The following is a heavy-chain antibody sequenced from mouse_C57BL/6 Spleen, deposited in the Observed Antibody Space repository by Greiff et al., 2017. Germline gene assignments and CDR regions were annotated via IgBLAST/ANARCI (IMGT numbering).Heavy chain of an antibody. CDR2: ISSGGSYT. J-gene: IGHJ2*01. D-gene: IGHD4-1*01. CDR1: GFTFSSYG. Sequence: EVMLVESGGDLVKPGGSLKLSCAASGFTFSSYGMSWVRQTPDKRLEWVATISSGGSYTYYPASVKGRFTISRDNAKNTLYLQMSSLKSEDTAMYYCARSNWNFDYWGQGTTLTVSS. V-gene: IGHV5-6*01. CDR3: ARSNWNFDY.